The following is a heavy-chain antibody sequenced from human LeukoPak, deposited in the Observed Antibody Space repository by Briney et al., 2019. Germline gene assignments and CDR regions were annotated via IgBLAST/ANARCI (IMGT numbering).Heavy chain of an antibody. V-gene: IGHV4-4*02. D-gene: IGHD6-13*01. CDR3: ASLIAAAGYYFDY. J-gene: IGHJ4*02. CDR2: IYHSGST. Sequence: SETLSLTCAVSGGSISSSNWWSWVRQPPGKGLEWIGEIYHSGSTNYNPSLKSRVTISVDKSKNQFSLKLSSVTAADTVVYYCASLIAAAGYYFDYWGQGTLVTVSS. CDR1: GGSISSSNW.